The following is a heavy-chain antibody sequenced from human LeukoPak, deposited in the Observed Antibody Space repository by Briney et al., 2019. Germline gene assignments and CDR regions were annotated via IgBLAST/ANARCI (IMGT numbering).Heavy chain of an antibody. CDR3: AKQSAGSAAWYSLHYDF. D-gene: IGHD6-13*01. CDR2: VDGGGGGT. Sequence: GGSLRLSCAASGFTLSSYAMTWVRQAPGRGPEWVSSVDGGGGGTYYANSVKGRFTISRDNSKDTLYLQMNGLRAEDTAVYFCAKQSAGSAAWYSLHYDFWGQGTLVTVSS. CDR1: GFTLSSYA. V-gene: IGHV3-23*01. J-gene: IGHJ4*02.